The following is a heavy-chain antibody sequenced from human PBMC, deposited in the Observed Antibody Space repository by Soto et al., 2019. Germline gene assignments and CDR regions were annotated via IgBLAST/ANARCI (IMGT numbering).Heavy chain of an antibody. J-gene: IGHJ4*02. CDR2: INHSGST. CDR1: GGSFSGYY. CDR3: ARGGGGSYGPRYFDY. D-gene: IGHD5-18*01. V-gene: IGHV4-34*01. Sequence: PSETLSLTCAVYGGSFSGYYWSWIRQPPGKGLEWIGEINHSGSTNYNPSLKSRVTISVDTSKNQFSLKLSSVTAADTAVYYCARGGGGSYGPRYFDYWGQGTLVTVSS.